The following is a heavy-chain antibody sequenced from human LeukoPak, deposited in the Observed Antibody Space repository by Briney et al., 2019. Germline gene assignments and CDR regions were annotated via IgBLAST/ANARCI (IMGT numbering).Heavy chain of an antibody. CDR1: GFTFSSYA. V-gene: IGHV3-23*01. CDR3: AKVPSSSRTYYYYYMDV. CDR2: ISGSGGST. J-gene: IGHJ6*03. D-gene: IGHD6-6*01. Sequence: GGSLRLSCAASGFTFSSYAMSWVRQAPGKWLEWVSAISGSGGSTYYADSVKGRFTISRDNSKNTLYPQMNSLRAEDTAVYYCAKVPSSSRTYYYYYMDVWGKGTTVTVSS.